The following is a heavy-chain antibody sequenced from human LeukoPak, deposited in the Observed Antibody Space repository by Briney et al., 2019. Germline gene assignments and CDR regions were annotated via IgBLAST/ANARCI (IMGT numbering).Heavy chain of an antibody. J-gene: IGHJ3*02. D-gene: IGHD2-2*02. V-gene: IGHV4-59*12. CDR2: IYYSGST. Sequence: SETKSLTCTVSGGSISSYYWSWLRQPPGKGLEWIGYIYYSGSTNYNPSLKSRVTISVDTSKNQFSLKLSFVTAADTAVYYCARSLHCSSTSCYSIAAANDAFDIWGQGTMVTVSS. CDR1: GGSISSYY. CDR3: ARSLHCSSTSCYSIAAANDAFDI.